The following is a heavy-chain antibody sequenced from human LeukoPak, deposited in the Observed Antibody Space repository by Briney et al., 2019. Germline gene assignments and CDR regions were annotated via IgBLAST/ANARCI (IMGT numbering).Heavy chain of an antibody. CDR1: RDTFTTHD. V-gene: IGHV1-8*01. Sequence: ASVKVSCKASRDTFTTHDINWVRQATGRGLEWMGWMNPNSGYTGYAQKFQGRVTMTRDTSTSTVYMELSSLRSEDTAVYYCARDPSPTGTEYYFDYWGQGTLVTVSS. CDR2: MNPNSGYT. D-gene: IGHD1-1*01. CDR3: ARDPSPTGTEYYFDY. J-gene: IGHJ4*02.